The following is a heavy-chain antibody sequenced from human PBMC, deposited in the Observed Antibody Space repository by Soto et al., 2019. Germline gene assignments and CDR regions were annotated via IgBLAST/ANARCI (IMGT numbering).Heavy chain of an antibody. CDR2: IGPYNGNT. CDR3: ARMLGPTMRGLDA. V-gene: IGHV1-18*01. CDR1: GYTFTSYG. J-gene: IGHJ5*02. Sequence: QVQLVQSGAEVTKPGASVKVSCKASGYTFTSYGISWVRQATGQGLEWMGWIGPYNGNTNYAQKFQGRVTMTTDASRSTVYVHLMSLSSDDEAVFYCARMLGPTMRGLDARGQGTLVTPCS. D-gene: IGHD1-26*01.